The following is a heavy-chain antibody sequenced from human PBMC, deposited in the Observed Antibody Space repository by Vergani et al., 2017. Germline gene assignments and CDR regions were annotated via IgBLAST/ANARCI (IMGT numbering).Heavy chain of an antibody. Sequence: VQLVESGGGVVQPGRSLRLSCAASGFTFDDYAMHWVRQAPGKGLEWVSGISWNSGSIGYADSVKGRFTISRDNAKNSLYLQMNSLRAEDTALYYCAKATIVVVPAAPGAGAFDIWGQGTMVTVSS. CDR2: ISWNSGSI. D-gene: IGHD2-2*01. CDR3: AKATIVVVPAAPGAGAFDI. CDR1: GFTFDDYA. J-gene: IGHJ3*02. V-gene: IGHV3-9*01.